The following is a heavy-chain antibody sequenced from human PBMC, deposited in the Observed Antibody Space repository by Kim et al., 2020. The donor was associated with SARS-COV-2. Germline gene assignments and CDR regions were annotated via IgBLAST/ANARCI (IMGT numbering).Heavy chain of an antibody. CDR3: ARDGTGVATFDY. J-gene: IGHJ4*02. D-gene: IGHD5-12*01. V-gene: IGHV3-21*01. Sequence: YYADSVKGRFTISRDNAKNSLYLQMNSLRAEDTAVYYCARDGTGVATFDYWGQGTLVTVSS.